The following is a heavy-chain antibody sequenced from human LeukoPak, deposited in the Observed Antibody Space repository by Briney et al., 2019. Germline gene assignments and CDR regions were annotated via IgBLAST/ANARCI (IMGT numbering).Heavy chain of an antibody. D-gene: IGHD5-18*01. Sequence: QTGGSLRLSCAASGFTFSSYGVHWVRQAPGKGLEWVAVISYDGSNKYYADSVKGRFTISRDNSKNTLYLQMNSLRAEDTAVYYCAKDSGYSYGYLDYWGQGTLVTASS. CDR3: AKDSGYSYGYLDY. CDR2: ISYDGSNK. V-gene: IGHV3-30*18. J-gene: IGHJ4*02. CDR1: GFTFSSYG.